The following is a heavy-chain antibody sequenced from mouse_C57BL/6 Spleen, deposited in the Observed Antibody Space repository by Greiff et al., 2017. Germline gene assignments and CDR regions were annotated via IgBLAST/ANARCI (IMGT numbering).Heavy chain of an antibody. CDR3: ARWSYWYCDV. CDR2: IYPGDGDT. V-gene: IGHV1-80*01. CDR1: GYAFSSYW. J-gene: IGHJ1*03. Sequence: VQLQESGAELVKPGASVKISCKASGYAFSSYWMNWVKQRPGKGLEWIGQIYPGDGDTNYNGTFKGKATLTADKSSSTAYMQLSSLTSEDSAVYFCARWSYWYCDVWGTGTTVTVSS.